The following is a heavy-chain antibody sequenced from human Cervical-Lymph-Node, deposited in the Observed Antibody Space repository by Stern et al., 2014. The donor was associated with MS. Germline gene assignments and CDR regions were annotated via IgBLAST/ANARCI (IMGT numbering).Heavy chain of an antibody. CDR1: GYSFSTYW. CDR2: IYPGDSAT. Sequence: DQLVQSGAEVKKPGESLKISCKGSGYSFSTYWIGWVRQLPGKGLEWMGVIYPGDSATHYRPSFQGQVTISADKAISTAYLQWSSLKASDTAFYDCARLDYYDNAPYFDYWGPGTLVTVSS. V-gene: IGHV5-51*01. CDR3: ARLDYYDNAPYFDY. J-gene: IGHJ4*02. D-gene: IGHD3-22*01.